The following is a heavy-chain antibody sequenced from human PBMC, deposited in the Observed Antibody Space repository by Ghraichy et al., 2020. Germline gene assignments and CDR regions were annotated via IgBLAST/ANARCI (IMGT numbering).Heavy chain of an antibody. CDR1: GGTFNSYA. D-gene: IGHD2-2*01. CDR2: IIPMFDTT. V-gene: IGHV1-69*06. Sequence: VSCKAPGGTFNSYAINWVRQAPGQGLEWMGVIIPMFDTTNYAQKFQDRVTITADKSTSTAYMDLSSLRSEDTAVYYCARDRGYCIGTSCYLSYYYGMDVWGQGTTVTGSS. J-gene: IGHJ6*02. CDR3: ARDRGYCIGTSCYLSYYYGMDV.